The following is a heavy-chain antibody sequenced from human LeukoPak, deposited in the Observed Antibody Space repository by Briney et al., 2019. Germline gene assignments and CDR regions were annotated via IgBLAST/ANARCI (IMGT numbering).Heavy chain of an antibody. CDR2: TNYFGSA. Sequence: SETLSLTCTVSGGSIISDTYYWGWVRQHPGKGLEWIGSTNYFGSAYYNPSLKSRVTISVDTSKNQFFLKLSAVIAADTAVYYCARLGLTGYKSGSSAPSDSWGQGTLVTVSS. V-gene: IGHV4-39*01. J-gene: IGHJ4*02. CDR3: ARLGLTGYKSGSSAPSDS. CDR1: GGSIISDTYY. D-gene: IGHD3-9*01.